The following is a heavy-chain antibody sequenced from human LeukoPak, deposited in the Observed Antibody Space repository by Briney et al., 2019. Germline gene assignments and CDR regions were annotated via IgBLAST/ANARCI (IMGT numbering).Heavy chain of an antibody. V-gene: IGHV1-46*01. D-gene: IGHD3-10*01. Sequence: ASVKVSCKASGYTFTSYYMHWVRQAPGQGLEWMGIINPSGGSTSYAQKFQGRVTMTRNTSISTAYMELSSLRSEDTAVYYCARVTMVRGASFRFDPWGQGTLVTVSS. CDR3: ARVTMVRGASFRFDP. CDR1: GYTFTSYY. CDR2: INPSGGST. J-gene: IGHJ5*02.